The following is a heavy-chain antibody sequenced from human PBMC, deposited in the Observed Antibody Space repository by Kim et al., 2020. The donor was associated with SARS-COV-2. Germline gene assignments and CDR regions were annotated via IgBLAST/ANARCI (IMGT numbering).Heavy chain of an antibody. Sequence: ASVKVSCKASGYRFNSFDINWVRQATGQGLEWMGWMNPKSGNTGYEQRFKGRVTLTKSTSESTAYMELGSLTFEDTAVDYCARGYSSSSQLYFFYMDVWGKGTPVTVS. CDR2: MNPKSGNT. J-gene: IGHJ6*03. CDR3: ARGYSSSSQLYFFYMDV. D-gene: IGHD6-6*01. CDR1: GYRFNSFD. V-gene: IGHV1-8*01.